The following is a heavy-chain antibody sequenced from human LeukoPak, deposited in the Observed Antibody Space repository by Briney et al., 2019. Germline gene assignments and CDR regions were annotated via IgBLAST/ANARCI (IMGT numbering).Heavy chain of an antibody. CDR2: ISGSGGST. Sequence: PGGSLRLSCAASGFTFSDYYMSWVRQAPGKGLEWVSAISGSGGSTYYADSVKGRFTISRDNSKNTLYLQMNSLRAEDTAVYYCAKGPVGATPRDFDYWGQGTLVTVSS. V-gene: IGHV3-23*01. J-gene: IGHJ4*02. CDR1: GFTFSDYY. CDR3: AKGPVGATPRDFDY. D-gene: IGHD1-26*01.